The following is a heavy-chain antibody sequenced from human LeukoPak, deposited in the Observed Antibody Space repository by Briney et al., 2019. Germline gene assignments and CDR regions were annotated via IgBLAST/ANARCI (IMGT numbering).Heavy chain of an antibody. CDR3: ARESWELLVDY. D-gene: IGHD1-26*01. V-gene: IGHV3-11*04. CDR1: GFTFSDYY. CDR2: ISSSGSTI. J-gene: IGHJ4*02. Sequence: VGSLRLSCTASGFTFSDYYMSWIRQAPGKGLEWVSYISSSGSTIYYADSVKGRFTISRDNAKNSLYLQMNSLRAEDTAVYYCARESWELLVDYWGQGTLVTVSS.